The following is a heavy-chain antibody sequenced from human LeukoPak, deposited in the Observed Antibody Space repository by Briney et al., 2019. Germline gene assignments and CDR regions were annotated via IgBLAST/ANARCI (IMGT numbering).Heavy chain of an antibody. V-gene: IGHV3-66*01. J-gene: IGHJ6*02. CDR2: IYSGGST. Sequence: PGGSLRLSCAASGFTVSSNYMSWVRQAPGKGLEWVSVIYSGGSTYYADSVKGRFTISRDNSKNTLYLQMNSLRAEDTAVYYCAGDLGRYDYGMDVWGQGTTVTVSS. CDR1: GFTVSSNY. D-gene: IGHD3-16*01. CDR3: AGDLGRYDYGMDV.